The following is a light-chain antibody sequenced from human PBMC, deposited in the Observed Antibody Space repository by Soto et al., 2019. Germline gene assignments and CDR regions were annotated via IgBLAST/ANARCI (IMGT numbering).Light chain of an antibody. CDR2: EGS. J-gene: IGLJ1*01. Sequence: QSALTQPASVSDSPGQSITISCTGTSSDVGSYEFVSWYQQYPGNAPKLMIYEGSKRPSGVSDRFSGSKSGNTASLTISGLQAEDEADYFCCSYAGGSNVFGAGTKLTVL. CDR3: CSYAGGSNV. CDR1: SSDVGSYEF. V-gene: IGLV2-23*03.